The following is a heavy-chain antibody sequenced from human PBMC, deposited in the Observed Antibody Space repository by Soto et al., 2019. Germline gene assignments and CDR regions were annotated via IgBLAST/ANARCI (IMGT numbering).Heavy chain of an antibody. CDR2: IKSDGSST. CDR3: ARGGSYYDQGVES. D-gene: IGHD3-10*02. CDR1: GFTFSSYW. V-gene: IGHV3-74*01. J-gene: IGHJ5*01. Sequence: EVQLLESGGGLVQPGGSLRLSCAASGFTFSSYWMHWVRQAPGKGLVWVSRIKSDGSSTTYADSVKGRFTISRDNAKNTLYLHMISMRDEDTALYDCARGGSYYDQGVESWGHGTLLTVSS.